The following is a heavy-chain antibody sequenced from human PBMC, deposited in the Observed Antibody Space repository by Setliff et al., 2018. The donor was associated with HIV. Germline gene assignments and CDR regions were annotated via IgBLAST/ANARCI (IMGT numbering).Heavy chain of an antibody. CDR3: AXXDLSGYTYGFTGGVGFDI. J-gene: IGHJ3*02. D-gene: IGHD5-18*01. Sequence: ASVKVSCKASGYTFSNYAMNWVRQAPGQGLEWMGWINTNTGNPTYAQGFTGRFVFSLDTSLSTAYLQLSSLKAEDTAVYFCAXXDLSGYTYGFTGGVGFDIWGQGTMVTVSS. CDR1: GYTFSNYA. CDR2: INTNTGNP. V-gene: IGHV7-4-1*02.